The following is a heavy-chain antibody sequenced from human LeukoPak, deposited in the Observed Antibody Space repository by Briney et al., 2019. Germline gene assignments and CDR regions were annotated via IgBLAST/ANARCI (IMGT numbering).Heavy chain of an antibody. Sequence: SETLSLTCTVSGGSISSYYWSWIRQPPGKGLEWIGYIYYSGSTNYNPSLKSRVTISVDTSKNQLSLKLSSVTAADTAVYYCARDRGYYDSSGYQGWFDPWGQGTLVTVSS. V-gene: IGHV4-59*01. CDR1: GGSISSYY. D-gene: IGHD3-22*01. CDR3: ARDRGYYDSSGYQGWFDP. J-gene: IGHJ5*02. CDR2: IYYSGST.